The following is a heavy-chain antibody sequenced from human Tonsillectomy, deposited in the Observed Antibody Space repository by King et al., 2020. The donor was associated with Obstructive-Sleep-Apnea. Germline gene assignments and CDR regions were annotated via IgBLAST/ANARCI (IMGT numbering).Heavy chain of an antibody. CDR3: AREDYYCPEDY. CDR2: IYRSGST. D-gene: IGHD3-10*01. V-gene: IGHV4-39*07. J-gene: IGHJ4*02. CDR1: GGSISSSSYY. Sequence: QLQESGPGLVKPSETLSLTCTVSGGSISSSSYYWGWIRQPPGKGLEWIGSIYRSGSTYYNPSLKSRVTISVDTSKNQFSLNLTSVTAADTALYYCAREDYYCPEDYWGQGTLVTVSS.